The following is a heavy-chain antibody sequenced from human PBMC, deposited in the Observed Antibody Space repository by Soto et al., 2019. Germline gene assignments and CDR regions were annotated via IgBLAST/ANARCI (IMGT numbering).Heavy chain of an antibody. D-gene: IGHD3-3*01. CDR3: ARTYYDFWSGYGQYGMDV. V-gene: IGHV1-2*04. CDR2: INPNSGGT. Sequence: ASVKVSCKASGYTFTGYYMHRVRQAPGQGLEWMGWINPNSGGTNYAQKFQGWVTMTRDTSTSTAYMELSRLRSDDTAVYYCARTYYDFWSGYGQYGMDVWGQGTTVTSP. J-gene: IGHJ6*02. CDR1: GYTFTGYY.